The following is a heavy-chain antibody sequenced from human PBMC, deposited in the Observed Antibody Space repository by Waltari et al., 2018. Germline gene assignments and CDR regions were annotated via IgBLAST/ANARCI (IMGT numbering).Heavy chain of an antibody. CDR2: MNPSGGDT. D-gene: IGHD1-26*01. V-gene: IGHV1-8*01. CDR3: ARAVGGAARGYYGMDV. CDR1: GYSFTRYY. Sequence: QVHLVQSAAEVKRPGATVKVSCNTSGYSFTRYYLYWVRQATGQGPEWMGWMNPSGGDTDYAQKFQGRVTMTTNTSISTAYLHLSSLRSEDTAVYYCARAVGGAARGYYGMDVWGQGTTVTVSS. J-gene: IGHJ6*02.